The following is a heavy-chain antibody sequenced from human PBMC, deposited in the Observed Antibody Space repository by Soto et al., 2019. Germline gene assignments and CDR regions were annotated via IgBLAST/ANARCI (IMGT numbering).Heavy chain of an antibody. Sequence: SETLSLTCTVSGGSISSGGYYWSWIRQHPGKGLEWIGYIYYSGSTYYNPSLKSRVTISVDTSKNQFSLKLSSVTAADTAVYNCARDTSDSYGPLVNNWFDPWGQGTLVTVSS. CDR1: GGSISSGGYY. CDR3: ARDTSDSYGPLVNNWFDP. J-gene: IGHJ5*02. CDR2: IYYSGST. D-gene: IGHD5-18*01. V-gene: IGHV4-31*03.